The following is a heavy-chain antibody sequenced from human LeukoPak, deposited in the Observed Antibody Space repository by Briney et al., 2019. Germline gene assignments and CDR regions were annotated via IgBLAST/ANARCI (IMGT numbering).Heavy chain of an antibody. V-gene: IGHV3-30*03. D-gene: IGHD3-22*01. Sequence: GRSLRLSCAASGFTFSSYGMHWVRQAPGKGLEWVAVISYDGSNKYYADSVKGRFTISRDNSKNTLYLQMNSLKTEDTAVYYCTGELGQHYYDSSGLGPGIWGQGTMVTVSS. CDR3: TGELGQHYYDSSGLGPGI. CDR1: GFTFSSYG. CDR2: ISYDGSNK. J-gene: IGHJ3*02.